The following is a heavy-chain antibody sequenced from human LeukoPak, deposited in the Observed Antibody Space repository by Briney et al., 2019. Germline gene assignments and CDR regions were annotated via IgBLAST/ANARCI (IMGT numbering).Heavy chain of an antibody. CDR3: ARDRPRLAIDY. J-gene: IGHJ4*02. D-gene: IGHD2-21*01. Sequence: ASVKVSFKASGYTFTGYGISWVRKAPGQGLERMGWISAYNGNTNYSQHLQGRVTMTTVTSTSTASMELRSLSSDDTAVYYCARDRPRLAIDYWGQGTLVTVSS. CDR1: GYTFTGYG. CDR2: ISAYNGNT. V-gene: IGHV1-18*01.